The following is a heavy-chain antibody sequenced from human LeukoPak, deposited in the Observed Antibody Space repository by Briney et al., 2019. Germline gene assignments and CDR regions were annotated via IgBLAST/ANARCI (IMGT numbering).Heavy chain of an antibody. CDR3: ARHTMITFGGVIAPYYFDY. J-gene: IGHJ4*02. D-gene: IGHD3-16*02. V-gene: IGHV4-34*01. CDR2: INHSGST. Sequence: SETLSLTCAVYGGSFSGYYWSWIRQPPGKGLEWIGEINHSGSTNYNPSLKSRVTISVDTSENQFSLKLSSVTAADTAVYYCARHTMITFGGVIAPYYFDYWGQGTLVTVSS. CDR1: GGSFSGYY.